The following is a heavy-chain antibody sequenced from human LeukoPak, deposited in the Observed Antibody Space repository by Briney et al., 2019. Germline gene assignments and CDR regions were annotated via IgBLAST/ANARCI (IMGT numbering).Heavy chain of an antibody. CDR1: GGSISSYY. CDR2: IYYSGST. J-gene: IGHJ4*02. Sequence: SETLSLTCTVSGGSISSYYWSWIRQPPGKGLEWIGYIYYSGSTNYNPSLKSRVTISVDTSKNQFSLKLSSVTAADTAVYYCARGAGYSYGKSFDYWGQGTLVTVSS. D-gene: IGHD5-18*01. V-gene: IGHV4-59*01. CDR3: ARGAGYSYGKSFDY.